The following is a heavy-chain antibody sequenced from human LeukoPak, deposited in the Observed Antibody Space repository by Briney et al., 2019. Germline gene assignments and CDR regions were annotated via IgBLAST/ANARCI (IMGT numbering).Heavy chain of an antibody. D-gene: IGHD6-13*01. Sequence: GGSLRLSCAASGFTFSSYSMNWVRQAPGKGLEWVASIKDDGSEKYYMDSVKGRLTISRDNAKNSMSLQMNSLRAEDTAVYYCAPLNWVYPDGFDIWGQGTMVTVSS. CDR3: APLNWVYPDGFDI. J-gene: IGHJ3*02. CDR1: GFTFSSYS. V-gene: IGHV3-7*01. CDR2: IKDDGSEK.